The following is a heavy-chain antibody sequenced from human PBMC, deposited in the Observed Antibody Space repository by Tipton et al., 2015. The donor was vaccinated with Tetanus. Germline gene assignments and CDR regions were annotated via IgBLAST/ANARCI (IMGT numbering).Heavy chain of an antibody. CDR3: AKDLGYCTSTSCYGEPDYDYYCGMDV. J-gene: IGHJ6*02. Sequence: TASGFSFTNHGMHWVRQAPGKGLEWVAIISFNGAYEYYAESVKGRFSISRDTSKNTVSLQMNSLRADDTAVYYCAKDLGYCTSTSCYGEPDYDYYCGMDVWGQGTTVTVAS. CDR1: GFSFTNHG. V-gene: IGHV3-30*18. CDR2: ISFNGAYE. D-gene: IGHD2-2*01.